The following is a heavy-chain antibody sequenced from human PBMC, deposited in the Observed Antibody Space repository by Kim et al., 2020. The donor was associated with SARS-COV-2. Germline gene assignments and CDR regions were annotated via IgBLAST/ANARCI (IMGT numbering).Heavy chain of an antibody. Sequence: SQTLSLTCTVSGGSISSGGYYWSWIRQHPGKGLEWIGYIYYSGSTYYNPSLKSRVTISVDTSKNQFSLKLSSVTAADTAVYYCARVCKVRITGTTYFDYWGQGTLVTVSS. J-gene: IGHJ4*02. D-gene: IGHD1-7*01. CDR2: IYYSGST. CDR1: GGSISSGGYY. CDR3: ARVCKVRITGTTYFDY. V-gene: IGHV4-31*03.